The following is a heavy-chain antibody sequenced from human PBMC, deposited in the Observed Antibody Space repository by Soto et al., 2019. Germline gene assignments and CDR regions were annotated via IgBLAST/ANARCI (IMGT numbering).Heavy chain of an antibody. CDR1: GVICIDYA. Sequence: GGSLKLSCGASGVICIDYAMNWVRQAPGEGLEWVSVIGGRGNSAYYADSVQGRFTISRDNSKNTLSLQMSSLTADDTAIYYCVREGRGFFDFWGRGTMVT. J-gene: IGHJ3*01. CDR2: IGGRGNSA. V-gene: IGHV3-23*01. D-gene: IGHD5-12*01. CDR3: VREGRGFFDF.